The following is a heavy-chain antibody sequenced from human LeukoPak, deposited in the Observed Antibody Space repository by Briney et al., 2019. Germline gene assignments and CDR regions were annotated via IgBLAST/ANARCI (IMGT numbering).Heavy chain of an antibody. CDR2: IYHSGST. Sequence: SETLSLTCTVSGDSITTGAYYWSWIRQPPGKGLEWIGYIYHSGSTYYSPSLKSRVTISVDTSRNQFSLEVTSVIASDTAVYYCARGEQLAGGMDWFDPWGQGTLVTVSS. V-gene: IGHV4-30-2*05. CDR3: ARGEQLAGGMDWFDP. J-gene: IGHJ5*02. CDR1: GDSITTGAYY. D-gene: IGHD3-16*01.